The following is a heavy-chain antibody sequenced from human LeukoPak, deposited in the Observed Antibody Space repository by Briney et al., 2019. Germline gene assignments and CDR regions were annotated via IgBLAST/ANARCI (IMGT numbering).Heavy chain of an antibody. D-gene: IGHD5-12*01. J-gene: IGHJ4*02. CDR1: GYTFTSYG. V-gene: IGHV1-18*04. Sequence: ASVKVSCKASGYTFTSYGISWVRQAPGQGLEWMGWISAYNSNTNYAQKLQGRVTMTTDTSTSTAYMELRSLRSDDTAVYYCAREFSGYDWGHFDYWGQGTLVTVSS. CDR2: ISAYNSNT. CDR3: AREFSGYDWGHFDY.